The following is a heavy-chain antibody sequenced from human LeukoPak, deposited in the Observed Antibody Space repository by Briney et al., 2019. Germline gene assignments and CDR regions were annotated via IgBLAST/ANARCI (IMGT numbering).Heavy chain of an antibody. CDR1: GYTFTSYY. CDR3: ARDQQLWLDYYGMDV. Sequence: ASVKVSCKASGYTFTSYYMHWVRQAPGQGLEWMGIINPSGGSTSYAQKFQGRVTMTRDTSTSTVYMELSSLRSEDTAVYYCARDQQLWLDYYGMDVWGQGTTVAVSS. V-gene: IGHV1-46*01. D-gene: IGHD5-18*01. CDR2: INPSGGST. J-gene: IGHJ6*02.